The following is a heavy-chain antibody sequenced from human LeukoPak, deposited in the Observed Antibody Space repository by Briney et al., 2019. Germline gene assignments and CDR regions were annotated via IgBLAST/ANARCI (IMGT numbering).Heavy chain of an antibody. D-gene: IGHD3-3*01. V-gene: IGHV4-34*01. CDR3: ARGPYDFWNGYYTFGEARQNNNNNWFDP. CDR1: GGSFSGYY. Sequence: PSETLSLTCAVYGGSFSGYYWSWIRQPPGKGLEWIGEINHSGSTNYNPSLKSRVTISVDTSKNQFSLKLSSVTAADTAVYYCARGPYDFWNGYYTFGEARQNNNNNWFDPWGQGTLVTVSS. J-gene: IGHJ5*02. CDR2: INHSGST.